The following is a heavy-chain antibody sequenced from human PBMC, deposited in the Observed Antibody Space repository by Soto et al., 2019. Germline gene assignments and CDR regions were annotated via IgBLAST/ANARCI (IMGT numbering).Heavy chain of an antibody. CDR1: GFTFGRYA. Sequence: HVQLVESGGGVVQPGRSLRLSCVASGFTFGRYAMHWVRQFPGRGLEWVAVISYTGANTYYVGSVRGRVTISRDNSKNTLYLQMNSLRAEDTAMYYCAKHMDDSGYFYVEGADHWGQGTLVTVSS. CDR2: ISYTGANT. V-gene: IGHV3-30*18. D-gene: IGHD3-22*01. CDR3: AKHMDDSGYFYVEGADH. J-gene: IGHJ4*02.